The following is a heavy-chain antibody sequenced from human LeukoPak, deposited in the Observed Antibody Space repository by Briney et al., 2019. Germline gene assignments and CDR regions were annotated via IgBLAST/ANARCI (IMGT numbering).Heavy chain of an antibody. CDR3: ARGGGLDG. CDR2: INHNGNVN. J-gene: IGHJ6*02. Sequence: GGSLRLSCAASGFTFSSYRMNWARQAPGKGLEWVASINHNGNVNYYVDSVKGRFTISRDNAKNSLYLQMSNLRAEDTAVYFCARGGGLDGWGQGATVTVSS. D-gene: IGHD3-16*01. CDR1: GFTFSSYR. V-gene: IGHV3-7*03.